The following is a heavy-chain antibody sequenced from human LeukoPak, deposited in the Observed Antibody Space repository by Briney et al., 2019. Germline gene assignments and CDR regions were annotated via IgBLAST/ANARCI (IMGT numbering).Heavy chain of an antibody. CDR2: TNQDGSVK. D-gene: IGHD2-15*01. J-gene: IGHJ4*02. CDR3: ARVDLVVVAATY. CDR1: GFTFNMFW. V-gene: IGHV3-7*01. Sequence: GGSLRLSCKASGFTFNMFWMAWVRQAPGKGLEWVSNTNQDGSVKFYVDSVRDRFAVSRDNAQKSLFLQMNSLRVEDTAVYYCARVDLVVVAATYWGQGTLVTVSS.